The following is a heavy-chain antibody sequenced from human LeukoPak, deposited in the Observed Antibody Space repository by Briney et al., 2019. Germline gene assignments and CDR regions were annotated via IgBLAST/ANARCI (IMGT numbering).Heavy chain of an antibody. D-gene: IGHD2-2*01. Sequence: GGSLRLSCAASGFTFSSYWMHWVRQAPGKGLVWVSRIKSDGSSTSYADSVKGRFTISRDNAKNTLYLQMNSLRVEDTAVYYCARDPGDIVVVPAANDYFDYWGQGTLVTVSS. J-gene: IGHJ4*02. CDR3: ARDPGDIVVVPAANDYFDY. CDR1: GFTFSSYW. CDR2: IKSDGSST. V-gene: IGHV3-74*01.